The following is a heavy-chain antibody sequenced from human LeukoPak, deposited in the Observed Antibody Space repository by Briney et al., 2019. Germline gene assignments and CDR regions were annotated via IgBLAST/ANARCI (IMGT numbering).Heavy chain of an antibody. CDR3: ARARASGRSGFDY. Sequence: GSLRLSCAASGFTFSSYAMNWVRQAPGKGLEWVSYISSSSSTIYYADSVKGRFTVSRDNAKNSLDLQMNSLRDEDTAVYYCARARASGRSGFDYWGQGTLVTVSS. CDR1: GFTFSSYA. D-gene: IGHD2-15*01. J-gene: IGHJ4*02. CDR2: ISSSSSTI. V-gene: IGHV3-48*02.